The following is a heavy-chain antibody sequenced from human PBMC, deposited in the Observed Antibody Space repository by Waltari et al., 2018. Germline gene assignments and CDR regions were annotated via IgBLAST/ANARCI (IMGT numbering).Heavy chain of an antibody. D-gene: IGHD6-19*01. CDR1: GFTSSSYW. V-gene: IGHV3-74*01. CDR2: INNDGSGT. J-gene: IGHJ4*02. Sequence: EVQLVESGGGLVQPGGSLRLSCAASGFTSSSYWIHWVRQAPGKGLVWVSRINNDGSGTSYADSVKGRFTISRDNAKNTLYLQMNSLRAEDTAVYYCARAISSGWWFDYWGQGTLVTVSS. CDR3: ARAISSGWWFDY.